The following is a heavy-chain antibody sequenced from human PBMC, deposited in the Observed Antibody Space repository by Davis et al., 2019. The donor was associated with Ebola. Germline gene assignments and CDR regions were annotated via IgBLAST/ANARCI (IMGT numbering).Heavy chain of an antibody. D-gene: IGHD6-19*01. CDR3: AKDFGYRSPFYGMDV. CDR2: ISYDGSNK. CDR1: GFTFSSYG. Sequence: PGGSLRLSCAASGFTFSSYGMHWVRQAPGKGLEWVAVISYDGSNKYYADSVKGRFTISRDNSKNTLYLQMNSLRAEDTAVYYCAKDFGYRSPFYGMDVWGQGTTVTVSS. V-gene: IGHV3-30*12. J-gene: IGHJ6*02.